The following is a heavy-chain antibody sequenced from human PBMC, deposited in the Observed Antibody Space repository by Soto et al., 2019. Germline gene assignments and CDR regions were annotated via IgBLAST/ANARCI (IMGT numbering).Heavy chain of an antibody. CDR3: ARGIGYCSSINCYSSRRLRFDS. V-gene: IGHV4-34*01. J-gene: IGHJ4*02. CDR2: VNHSGTT. Sequence: SETLSLTCAVYCGSFSGYYWTWIRQSPEKGLEWIGEVNHSGTTYYNPSLKTRVTISVHTPKNQFSLKMSSVTAADTAVYYCARGIGYCSSINCYSSRRLRFDSWGQGTLVTVSS. CDR1: CGSFSGYY. D-gene: IGHD2-2*01.